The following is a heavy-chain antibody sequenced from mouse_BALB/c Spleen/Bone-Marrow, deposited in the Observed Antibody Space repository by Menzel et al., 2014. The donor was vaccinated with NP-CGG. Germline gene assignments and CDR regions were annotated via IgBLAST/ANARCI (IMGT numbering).Heavy chain of an antibody. CDR2: ISSGSSTI. Sequence: EVKLVESGGGLVQPGGSRKLSCAAPGFTFSSFAMHWVRQAPEKGLEWVAYISSGSSTIYYADTVMGRFTISRDNPNNTLFLQMTSLRSEDTAMYYCARSGSSSGYFDYWGQGTTLTVSS. J-gene: IGHJ2*01. CDR1: GFTFSSFA. CDR3: ARSGSSSGYFDY. D-gene: IGHD1-1*01. V-gene: IGHV5-17*02.